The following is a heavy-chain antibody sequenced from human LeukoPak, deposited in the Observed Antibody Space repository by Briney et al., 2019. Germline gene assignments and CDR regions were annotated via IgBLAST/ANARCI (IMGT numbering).Heavy chain of an antibody. V-gene: IGHV4-34*01. CDR3: ARPPLRYYDSSGYRVRYFQH. J-gene: IGHJ1*01. Sequence: SETLSLTCAVYGGSFSGYYWSWIRQPPGKGLEWIGEINHSGSTNYTPALKSRVTISVDTSKNQFSLKLSSVTAADTAVYYCARPPLRYYDSSGYRVRYFQHWGQGTLVTVSS. CDR2: INHSGST. D-gene: IGHD3-22*01. CDR1: GGSFSGYY.